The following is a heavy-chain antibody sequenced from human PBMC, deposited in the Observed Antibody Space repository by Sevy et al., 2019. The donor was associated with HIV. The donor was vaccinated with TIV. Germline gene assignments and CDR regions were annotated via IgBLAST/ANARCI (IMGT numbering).Heavy chain of an antibody. CDR3: ARATYLRLGELWFVYYYYGMDV. V-gene: IGHV7-4-1*02. J-gene: IGHJ6*02. Sequence: ASVKVSCKASGYTFTSYAMNWVRQAPGQGLEWMGWINTNTGNPTYAQGFTGRFVFSLDTSVSTAYLQISSLKAEDTAVYYCARATYLRLGELWFVYYYYGMDVWGQGTTVTDSS. D-gene: IGHD3-16*02. CDR1: GYTFTSYA. CDR2: INTNTGNP.